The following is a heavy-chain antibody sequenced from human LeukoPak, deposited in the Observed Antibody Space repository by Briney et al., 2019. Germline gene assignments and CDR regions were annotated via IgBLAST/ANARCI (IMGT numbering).Heavy chain of an antibody. J-gene: IGHJ4*02. V-gene: IGHV4-31*03. CDR1: GGSISSGGYY. Sequence: ASQTLSLTCSVSGGSISSGGYYWSWIRQHPGKGLEWIGYIYYSGSTYYNPSLRSRVTISVDPSKIHFSLKLSSLTAADTAVYYCASDIAARRSGSYWGQGTLVTVSS. CDR2: IYYSGST. D-gene: IGHD6-6*01. CDR3: ASDIAARRSGSY.